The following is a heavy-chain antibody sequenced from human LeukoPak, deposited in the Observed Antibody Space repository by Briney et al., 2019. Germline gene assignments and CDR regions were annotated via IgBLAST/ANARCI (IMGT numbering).Heavy chain of an antibody. Sequence: GGSLRLSCAASGFTFSSYSMNWVRQAPGKGLEWVSSISSSSSYIYYADSVKGRFTISRDNAKNSLYLQMNSLRAEDTAVYYCARAYYDILPGYYPFFDYWGQGTLVTVSS. CDR2: ISSSSSYI. D-gene: IGHD3-9*01. CDR3: ARAYYDILPGYYPFFDY. J-gene: IGHJ4*02. CDR1: GFTFSSYS. V-gene: IGHV3-21*01.